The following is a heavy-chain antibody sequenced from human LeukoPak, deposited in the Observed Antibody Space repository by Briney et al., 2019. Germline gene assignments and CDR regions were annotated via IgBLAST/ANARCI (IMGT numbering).Heavy chain of an antibody. J-gene: IGHJ3*02. D-gene: IGHD2-15*01. CDR2: IKQDGSKI. Sequence: GGSLRLSCAASGFSFSSCWMSWVRQAPGQGLEWVANIKQDGSKIYYVDSVKGRFTISRDNAKNSLYLQMNSLRAEDTAVYYCARDSALYCSGGKDCHWGLDIWGQGTMVSVSS. CDR1: GFSFSSCW. CDR3: ARDSALYCSGGKDCHWGLDI. V-gene: IGHV3-7*01.